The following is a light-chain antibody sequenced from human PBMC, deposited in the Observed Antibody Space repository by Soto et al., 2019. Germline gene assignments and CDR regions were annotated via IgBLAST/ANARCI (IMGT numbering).Light chain of an antibody. Sequence: DIQMTQSPSSVSASVGDRVTITCRASQAIDSWSAWYQQKPGEAPKLLIFTGSLLHSGVPPRFSGSGSGTDFTLTISSLQPEDFATYYCHQTLSFPPTFGQGTKV. CDR2: TGS. V-gene: IGKV1-12*01. CDR3: HQTLSFPPT. J-gene: IGKJ1*01. CDR1: QAIDSW.